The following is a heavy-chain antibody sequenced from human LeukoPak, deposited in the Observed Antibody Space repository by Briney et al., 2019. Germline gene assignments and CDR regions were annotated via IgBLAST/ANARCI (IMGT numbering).Heavy chain of an antibody. CDR1: GFTFSSYA. Sequence: GGSLRLSCAASGFTFSSYAMHWVRQAPGKGLEWVAVISYDGSNKYYADSVKGRFNISRDNSKNTLYLQMNSLRAEDTAVYYCARDPRDSSGYYYYYYYGLDVWGQGTTVTVSS. CDR3: ARDPRDSSGYYYYYYYGLDV. J-gene: IGHJ6*02. V-gene: IGHV3-30*04. CDR2: ISYDGSNK. D-gene: IGHD3-22*01.